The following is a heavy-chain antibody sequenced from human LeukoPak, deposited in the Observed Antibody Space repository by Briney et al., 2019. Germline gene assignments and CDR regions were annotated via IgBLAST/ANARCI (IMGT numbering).Heavy chain of an antibody. CDR3: ARWGREYSNSGSTYNWFDP. Sequence: SETLSLTCAVYGGSFSGYYWSWIRQPPGMGLEWIGEINHSGSTNYNPSLKSRVTISVDTSKNQFSLKLSSVTAADTAVYYCARWGREYSNSGSTYNWFDPWGQGTLVTVSS. V-gene: IGHV4-34*01. D-gene: IGHD6-6*01. CDR1: GGSFSGYY. CDR2: INHSGST. J-gene: IGHJ5*02.